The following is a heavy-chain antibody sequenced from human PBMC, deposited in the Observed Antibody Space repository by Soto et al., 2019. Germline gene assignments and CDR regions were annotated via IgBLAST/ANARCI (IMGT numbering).Heavy chain of an antibody. D-gene: IGHD1-26*01. CDR2: IDHSGIT. Sequence: LSVTCAVSGASFSGFYWSWIRQSPGKGLEWIGEIDHSGITNHNTALKSRATMSVDTSKNQFSLKLRSVTAADTAVYYCARGVSVTLAVQGGAPDKNYFDSWSQGTLVTVSS. J-gene: IGHJ4*02. CDR3: ARGVSVTLAVQGGAPDKNYFDS. CDR1: GASFSGFY. V-gene: IGHV4-34*04.